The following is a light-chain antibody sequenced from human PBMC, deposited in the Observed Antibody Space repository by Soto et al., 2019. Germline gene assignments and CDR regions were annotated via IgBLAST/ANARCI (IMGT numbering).Light chain of an antibody. CDR2: GNS. V-gene: IGLV1-40*01. CDR1: SSNIGAGYD. CDR3: QSYDSRLSFLSV. J-gene: IGLJ1*01. Sequence: QSVLTQPPSVSGAPGQRVTISCTGSSSNIGAGYDVHWYQQLPGTAPKLLIYGNSNRPSGVPDRFSGSKSGTSASLAITGLQAEDESDYYCQSYDSRLSFLSVFGTGTKVTVL.